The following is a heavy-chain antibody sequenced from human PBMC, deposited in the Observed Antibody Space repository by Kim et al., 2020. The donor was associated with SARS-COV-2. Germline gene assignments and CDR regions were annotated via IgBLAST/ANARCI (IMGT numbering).Heavy chain of an antibody. CDR2: IYPGDSDT. J-gene: IGHJ4*02. CDR1: GYSFTSYW. V-gene: IGHV5-51*01. Sequence: GESLKISCKGSGYSFTSYWIGWVRQMPGKGLEWMGIIYPGDSDTRYSPSFQGQVTISADKSISTAYLQWSSLKASDTAMYYCARPIGGYYDSSGYLGPYYFDYWGQGTLVTVSS. CDR3: ARPIGGYYDSSGYLGPYYFDY. D-gene: IGHD3-22*01.